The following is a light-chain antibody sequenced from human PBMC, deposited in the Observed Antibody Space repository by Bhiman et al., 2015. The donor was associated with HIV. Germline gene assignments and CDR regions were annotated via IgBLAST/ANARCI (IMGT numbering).Light chain of an antibody. CDR1: NIESKS. CDR2: YDS. CDR3: QVWDSSSGHPSYV. J-gene: IGLJ1*01. V-gene: IGLV3-21*04. Sequence: SVAPGKTARITCGGNNIESKSVHWYQQKPGQAPVLVIYYDSDRPSGIPERFSGSNSGNTATLTISGVEAGDEADYYCQVWDSSSGHPSYVFGTGTKVTVL.